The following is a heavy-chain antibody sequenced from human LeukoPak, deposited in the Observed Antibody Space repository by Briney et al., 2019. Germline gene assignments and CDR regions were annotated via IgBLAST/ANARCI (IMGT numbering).Heavy chain of an antibody. CDR2: INADGRNT. V-gene: IGHV3-74*01. Sequence: GGSLRLSCAASGFSLDNYWMHWVRLAPGKGLEWVSRINADGRNTPYADSVKGRFTIFRDNAKNTLYLQMSSLRAEDTAVYYCARGSSSGWPDYFDYWGRGTLVTVSS. D-gene: IGHD6-19*01. J-gene: IGHJ4*02. CDR3: ARGSSSGWPDYFDY. CDR1: GFSLDNYW.